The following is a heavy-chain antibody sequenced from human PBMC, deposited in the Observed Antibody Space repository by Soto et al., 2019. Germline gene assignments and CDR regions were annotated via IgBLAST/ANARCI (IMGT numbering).Heavy chain of an antibody. Sequence: QVQLVESGGGVVQPGRSLRLSCAASGFTFSSYGMHWVRQAPGKGLEWVAVIWYDGSNKYYADSVKGRFTISRDNSKNTLYLQMNSLRAEDTAVYYCARERFSSSNYWGQGTLVTVSS. CDR1: GFTFSSYG. D-gene: IGHD6-6*01. J-gene: IGHJ4*02. V-gene: IGHV3-33*01. CDR2: IWYDGSNK. CDR3: ARERFSSSNY.